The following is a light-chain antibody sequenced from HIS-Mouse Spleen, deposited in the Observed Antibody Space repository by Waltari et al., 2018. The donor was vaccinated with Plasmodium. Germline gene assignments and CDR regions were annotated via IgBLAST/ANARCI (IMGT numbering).Light chain of an antibody. CDR3: YSTDSSGNHRV. Sequence: SYELTQPPSVSVSPGQTARITCSGHALPKKYAYWYQQKSGQAPVLVIYEDSKRPSGIPARFSGSSSGTMATLTISGAQVEDEADYYCYSTDSSGNHRVFGGGTKLTVL. V-gene: IGLV3-10*01. CDR2: EDS. J-gene: IGLJ3*02. CDR1: ALPKKY.